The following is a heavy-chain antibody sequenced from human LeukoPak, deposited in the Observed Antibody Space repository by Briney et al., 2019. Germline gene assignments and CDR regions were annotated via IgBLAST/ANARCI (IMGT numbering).Heavy chain of an antibody. CDR1: GFSFSTYR. CDR3: ARVDSGRYYGHDY. D-gene: IGHD1-26*01. CDR2: IKEDGSEK. V-gene: IGHV3-7*04. Sequence: GGSLRLSCVGYGFSFSTYRMSWVRQAPGKGLEWVANIKEDGSEKHYVDSVKGRFTISRDNAKNSLYLQMNSLRAEDTAVYYCARVDSGRYYGHDYWGQGTLVTVTS. J-gene: IGHJ4*02.